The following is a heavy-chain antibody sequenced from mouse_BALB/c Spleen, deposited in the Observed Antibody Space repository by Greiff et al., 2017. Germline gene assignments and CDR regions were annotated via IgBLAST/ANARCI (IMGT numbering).Heavy chain of an antibody. CDR1: GFTFSSYG. Sequence: EVMLVESGGGLVQPGGSLKLSCAASGFTFSSYGMSWVRQTPDKRLELVATINSNGGSTYYPDSVKGRFTISRDNAKNTLYLQMSSLKSEDTAMYYCARDGSYYDYGWFAYWGQGTLVTVSA. CDR3: ARDGSYYDYGWFAY. D-gene: IGHD2-4*01. J-gene: IGHJ3*01. CDR2: INSNGGST. V-gene: IGHV5-6-3*01.